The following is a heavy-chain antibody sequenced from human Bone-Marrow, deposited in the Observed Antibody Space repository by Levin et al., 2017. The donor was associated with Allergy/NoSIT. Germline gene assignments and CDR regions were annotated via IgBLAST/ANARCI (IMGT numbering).Heavy chain of an antibody. CDR1: GFTFSSYA. Sequence: GESLKISCAASGFTFSSYAMHWVRQAPGKGLEWVAVISYDGSNKYYADSVKGRFTISRDNSKNTLYLQMNSLRAEDTAVYYCARDRGSQWLGGNYFDYWGQGTLVTVSS. CDR3: ARDRGSQWLGGNYFDY. D-gene: IGHD6-19*01. V-gene: IGHV3-30-3*01. J-gene: IGHJ4*02. CDR2: ISYDGSNK.